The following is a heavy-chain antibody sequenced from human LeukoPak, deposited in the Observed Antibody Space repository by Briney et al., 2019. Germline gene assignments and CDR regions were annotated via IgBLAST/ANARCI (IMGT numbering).Heavy chain of an antibody. J-gene: IGHJ4*02. CDR1: GGSISSSSYY. V-gene: IGHV4-39*01. Sequence: PSETLSLTCTVSGGSISSSSYYWGWIRQPPGKGLEWIGSIYYSGSTYYNPSLKSRVTISVDTSKNQFSLKLSSVTAADTAVYYGPKNEVIVATLDYGGRGTLATVS. D-gene: IGHD5-12*01. CDR3: PKNEVIVATLDY. CDR2: IYYSGST.